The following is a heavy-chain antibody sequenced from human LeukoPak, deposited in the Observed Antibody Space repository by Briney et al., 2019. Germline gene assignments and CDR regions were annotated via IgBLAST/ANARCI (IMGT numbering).Heavy chain of an antibody. CDR1: GFTFNNYC. CDR2: ITASGTAI. D-gene: IGHD1-26*01. V-gene: IGHV3-48*02. J-gene: IGHJ4*02. CDR3: ASSGSYRFDC. Sequence: PGGSLRLSCAASGFTFNNYCMNWVRQAPGKGLEWVSHITASGTAIFYADSVKGRFTISRDNAKNSLYLQMNSLRDEDTAVYYCASSGSYRFDCWGQGTLVTVSS.